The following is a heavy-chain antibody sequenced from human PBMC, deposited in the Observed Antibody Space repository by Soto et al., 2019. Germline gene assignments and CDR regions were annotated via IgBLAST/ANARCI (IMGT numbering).Heavy chain of an antibody. Sequence: QVQLVESGGGVVQPGTSLRLSCAVSGFTFSTYGMHWVRQAPGKGLEWVAVIWYDGSNKYYADSVKGRFTISRDNSKNTLYLQMNSLRAEDTAVYYCARAPYGGNTYNYYYYGMDVWGQGTTVTVSS. CDR2: IWYDGSNK. D-gene: IGHD4-17*01. J-gene: IGHJ6*02. CDR3: ARAPYGGNTYNYYYYGMDV. CDR1: GFTFSTYG. V-gene: IGHV3-33*01.